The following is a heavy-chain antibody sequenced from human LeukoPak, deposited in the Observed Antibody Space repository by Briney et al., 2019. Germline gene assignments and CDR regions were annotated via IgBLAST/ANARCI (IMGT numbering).Heavy chain of an antibody. Sequence: GGSLRLSCAASGFTVSSNYMSWVRQAPGKGLEWVSVIYSGGSTYYADSVKGRFTISRDNSKNTLYLQMNSLRAEDTAVYYCAKDSDSGEGYYYGMDVWGQGTTVTVSS. V-gene: IGHV3-66*01. CDR3: AKDSDSGEGYYYGMDV. J-gene: IGHJ6*02. D-gene: IGHD6-25*01. CDR1: GFTVSSNY. CDR2: IYSGGST.